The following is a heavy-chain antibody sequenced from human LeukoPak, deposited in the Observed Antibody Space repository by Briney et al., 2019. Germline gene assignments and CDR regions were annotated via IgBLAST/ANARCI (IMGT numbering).Heavy chain of an antibody. Sequence: SVKVSCKASRGTFSSYAISWVRQAPGQGLEWMGGIIPIFGTANYAQQFQGRVTITADESTSTAYMELSSLRSEDTAVYYCARYYDYNGFDYWGQGTLVTVSS. D-gene: IGHD3-16*01. CDR3: ARYYDYNGFDY. CDR2: IIPIFGTA. J-gene: IGHJ4*02. V-gene: IGHV1-69*13. CDR1: RGTFSSYA.